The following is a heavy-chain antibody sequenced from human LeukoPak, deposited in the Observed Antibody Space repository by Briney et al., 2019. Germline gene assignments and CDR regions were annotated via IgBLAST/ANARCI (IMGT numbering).Heavy chain of an antibody. CDR2: IYYTGSS. J-gene: IGHJ4*02. CDR3: ARQSRHYDVWTGYYPYLDS. D-gene: IGHD3-3*01. V-gene: IGHV4-59*08. CDR1: GGSINFYY. Sequence: AETLSLTCTVSGGSINFYYWNWIRQSPGKGLEWIGYIYYTGSSAYNPSLKSRVTMSVDTSKSQFSLNMTSVTASDTAVYYCARQSRHYDVWTGYYPYLDSWGQGTLVTVSS.